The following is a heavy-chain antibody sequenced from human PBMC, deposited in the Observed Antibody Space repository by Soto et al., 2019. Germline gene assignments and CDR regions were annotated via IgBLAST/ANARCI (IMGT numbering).Heavy chain of an antibody. Sequence: SETLSLTCSVSGDSITNTTYYWDWIRQPPGKGLEWLGSVYKSGSTYYNPSLKSRVTVSVDTAKNQFSLELDSVTAGDTAVYYCASQRDGYSIDFWGQGSLVTVSS. J-gene: IGHJ4*02. CDR1: GDSITNTTYY. V-gene: IGHV4-39*01. CDR3: ASQRDGYSIDF. CDR2: VYKSGST. D-gene: IGHD1-26*01.